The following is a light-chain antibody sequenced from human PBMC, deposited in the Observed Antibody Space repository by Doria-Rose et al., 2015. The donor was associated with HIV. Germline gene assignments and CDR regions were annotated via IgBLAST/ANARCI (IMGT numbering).Light chain of an antibody. J-gene: IGKJ1*01. CDR3: HQYGTSWT. CDR2: AGS. CDR1: QSFGSTY. Sequence: EIVMTQSPGTLSLSPGERATLSCRASQSFGSTYLAWYQQKPGHAPSLLIYAGSTRATGIPDRFSASGSGTDFTLTINRLEPEDFALYYCHQYGTSWTFGQGTKVEI. V-gene: IGKV3-20*01.